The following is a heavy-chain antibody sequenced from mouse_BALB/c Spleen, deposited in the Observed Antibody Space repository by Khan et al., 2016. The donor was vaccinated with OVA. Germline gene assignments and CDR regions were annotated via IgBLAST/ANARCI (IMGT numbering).Heavy chain of an antibody. D-gene: IGHD2-14*01. V-gene: IGHV1-4*01. CDR2: INPSSGYT. CDR3: ARAGTYYRNDGWFAY. J-gene: IGHJ3*01. Sequence: QVQLKQSGAELARPGASVKMSCKASGYTFTSYTIHWIKQRPGQGLEWIGYINPSSGYTNYNQKFKDKATLTADKSSTTAYMQLSNQTSDDYAVYFCARAGTYYRNDGWFAYWGQGTLVTVSA. CDR1: GYTFTSYT.